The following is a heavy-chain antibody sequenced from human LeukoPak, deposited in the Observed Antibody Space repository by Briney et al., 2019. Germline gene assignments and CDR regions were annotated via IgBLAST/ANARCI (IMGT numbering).Heavy chain of an antibody. CDR1: TFTFSSYW. CDR2: IKEDGSGK. Sequence: GGSLRLSCAASTFTFSSYWMSWVRQAPGKGLEWVANIKEDGSGKYYVDSVKGRFTISRDNAKNSLYLQMNSLRAEDTAVYYCARDKLGVYYYYGMDVWGQGTTVTVSS. D-gene: IGHD7-27*01. V-gene: IGHV3-7*01. CDR3: ARDKLGVYYYYGMDV. J-gene: IGHJ6*02.